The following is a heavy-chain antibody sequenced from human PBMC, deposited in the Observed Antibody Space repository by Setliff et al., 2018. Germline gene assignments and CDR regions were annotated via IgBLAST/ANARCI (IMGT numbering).Heavy chain of an antibody. J-gene: IGHJ4*01. CDR1: GYTFTSSG. CDR3: LRLVRYCSRTACQRTSGDEV. D-gene: IGHD2-8*01. V-gene: IGHV1-18*01. CDR2: ISTYTGNT. Sequence: ASVKVSCKASGYTFTSSGITWVRQAPGQGLEWMGWISTYTGNTNYAQKLQGRLTMTTDKSTNMAYLDLRGLRLDDTAIYFCLRLVRYCSRTACQRTSGDEVWGQGTLVTVS.